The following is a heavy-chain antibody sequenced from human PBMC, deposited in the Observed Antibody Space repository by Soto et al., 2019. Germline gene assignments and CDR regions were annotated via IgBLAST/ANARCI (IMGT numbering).Heavy chain of an antibody. CDR2: INHSGST. V-gene: IGHV4-34*01. CDR1: GGSFSGYY. CDR3: AGGDYYNWFDP. J-gene: IGHJ5*02. Sequence: PSATLSLTCAVYGGSFSGYYWSWIRQPPGKGLEWIGEINHSGSTNYNPSLKSRVTISVDTSKNQFSLKLSSVTAADTAVYYCAGGDYYNWFDPWGQGTLVTVS. D-gene: IGHD4-17*01.